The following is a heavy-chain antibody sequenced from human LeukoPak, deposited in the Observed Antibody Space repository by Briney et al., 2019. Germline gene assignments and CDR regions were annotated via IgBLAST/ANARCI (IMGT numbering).Heavy chain of an antibody. J-gene: IGHJ3*02. Sequence: ASETLSLTCTVSGGSISSGGYYWSWIRQHPGKGLEWIGYIYYSGSTYYNPSLKSRVTISVDTSKNQFSLKLSSVTAADTAVYYCARDGESYGDLELAFDIWGQGTMVTVSS. CDR2: IYYSGST. V-gene: IGHV4-31*03. CDR1: GGSISSGGYY. D-gene: IGHD4-17*01. CDR3: ARDGESYGDLELAFDI.